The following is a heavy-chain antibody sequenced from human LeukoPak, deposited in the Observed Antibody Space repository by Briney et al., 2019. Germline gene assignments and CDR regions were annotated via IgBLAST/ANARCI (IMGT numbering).Heavy chain of an antibody. V-gene: IGHV3-20*04. Sequence: GGSLRLSCAASGFTFDDYGMSWVRQAPGKGLEWFSGINWNGGSTGYADSVKGRFTISRDNAKNSLYLQMNSLRAEDTALYYCARAYYYDSSGYYSYWGQGTLVTVSS. J-gene: IGHJ4*02. CDR1: GFTFDDYG. D-gene: IGHD3-22*01. CDR2: INWNGGST. CDR3: ARAYYYDSSGYYSY.